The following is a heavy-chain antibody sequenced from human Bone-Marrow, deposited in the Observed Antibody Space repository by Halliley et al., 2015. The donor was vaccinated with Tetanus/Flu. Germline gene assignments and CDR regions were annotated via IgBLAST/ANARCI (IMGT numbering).Heavy chain of an antibody. V-gene: IGHV3-23*01. CDR3: AKDYSGNYKAYDN. Sequence: SLRLSCAASGFTFRSYAMGWVRQAPGKGLQWVSSIGGSGVNTYYADSVKGRFSISRDNSKNTLFLQMNSLRAEDAAVYYCAKDYSGNYKAYDNWGQGPLVMVSS. J-gene: IGHJ4*02. D-gene: IGHD1-26*01. CDR2: IGGSGVNT. CDR1: GFTFRSYA.